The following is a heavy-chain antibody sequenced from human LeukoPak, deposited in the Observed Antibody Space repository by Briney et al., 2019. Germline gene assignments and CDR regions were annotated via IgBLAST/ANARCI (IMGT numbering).Heavy chain of an antibody. D-gene: IGHD1-7*01. CDR1: GFTFDDYA. CDR3: AKGTPRNYGYFDY. Sequence: GGSLRLSCAASGFTFDDYAMHWVRQAPGKGLEWVSGIRWNSGSIGYADSVKGRFTISRDNAKNSLYLQMNSLRAEDTALYYCAKGTPRNYGYFDYWGQGTLVTVSS. V-gene: IGHV3-9*01. CDR2: IRWNSGSI. J-gene: IGHJ4*02.